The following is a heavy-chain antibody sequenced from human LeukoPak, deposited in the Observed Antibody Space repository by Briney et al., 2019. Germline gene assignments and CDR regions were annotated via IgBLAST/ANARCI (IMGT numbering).Heavy chain of an antibody. D-gene: IGHD3-22*01. CDR3: ARDRAYYYDSSGYYYFDH. J-gene: IGHJ4*02. CDR2: ISFSGSPT. V-gene: IGHV3-11*01. Sequence: GGSLRLSCAASGVTFSDYYMSWIREAPGKGLEWGSYISFSGSPTQYAASVKRRFTISRDNAKNSLYLQMNSLIDEDTAVYYCARDRAYYYDSSGYYYFDHWGQGTLVTVSS. CDR1: GVTFSDYY.